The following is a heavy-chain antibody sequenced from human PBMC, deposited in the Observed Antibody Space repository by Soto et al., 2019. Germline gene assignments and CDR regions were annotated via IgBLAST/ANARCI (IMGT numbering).Heavy chain of an antibody. CDR3: AKSQKRPNPYYYGMDV. V-gene: IGHV3-23*01. Sequence: GGSLRLSCAASGFTFSSYAMSWVRQAPGKGLEWVSAISGSGGSTYYADSVKGRFTISRDNSKNTLYLQMNSLRAEDTAVYYWAKSQKRPNPYYYGMDVWGQGTTVTVSS. D-gene: IGHD6-6*01. J-gene: IGHJ6*02. CDR2: ISGSGGST. CDR1: GFTFSSYA.